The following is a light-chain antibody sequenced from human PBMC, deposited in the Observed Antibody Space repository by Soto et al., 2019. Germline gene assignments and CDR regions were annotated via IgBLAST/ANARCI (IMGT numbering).Light chain of an antibody. CDR2: EGS. V-gene: IGLV2-23*01. J-gene: IGLJ1*01. CDR1: SSDVGSYNL. Sequence: QSALTQPASVSGSPGQSITISCTGTSSDVGSYNLVSWYQQHPGKAPKLMIYEGSKRPSGVSNRFSGSKSGNTVSLTISGLQAEDEADYYCCSYAGSSTPLYVFGTGTKLTVL. CDR3: CSYAGSSTPLYV.